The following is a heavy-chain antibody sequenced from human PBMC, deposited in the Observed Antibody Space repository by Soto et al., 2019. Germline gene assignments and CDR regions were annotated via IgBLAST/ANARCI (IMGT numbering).Heavy chain of an antibody. CDR2: IYHSGST. Sequence: QLQLQESGSGLVKPSQTLSLTCAVSGGSISSGGYSWSWIRQPPGKGLEWIGYIYHSGSTYYNPSLKSRVTISVDRSKNQFSLKLSSVTAADTAVYYCARAFPRTGYSKLRGAFDIWGQGTMVTVSS. CDR1: GGSISSGGYS. D-gene: IGHD3-9*01. V-gene: IGHV4-30-2*01. CDR3: ARAFPRTGYSKLRGAFDI. J-gene: IGHJ3*02.